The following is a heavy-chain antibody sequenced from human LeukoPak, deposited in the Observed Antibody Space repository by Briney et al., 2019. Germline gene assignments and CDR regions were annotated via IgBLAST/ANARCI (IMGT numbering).Heavy chain of an antibody. D-gene: IGHD6-13*01. Sequence: ASVKVSCKASGYTFTSYYMHWVRQAPGQGLEWMGIINPSGGSTSYAQKFQGRVTMTRDTSTSTVYMELSSLRSEDTAVYYCARGPPGVAAAGTHWFDPWGQGTLVTVSS. J-gene: IGHJ5*02. CDR2: INPSGGST. V-gene: IGHV1-46*01. CDR1: GYTFTSYY. CDR3: ARGPPGVAAAGTHWFDP.